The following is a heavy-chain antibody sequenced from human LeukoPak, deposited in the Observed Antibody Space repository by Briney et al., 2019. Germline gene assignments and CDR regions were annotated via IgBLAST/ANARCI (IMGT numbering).Heavy chain of an antibody. V-gene: IGHV3-74*01. J-gene: IGHJ4*02. CDR1: GFTFSSYS. CDR2: INSDGSRI. D-gene: IGHD3-22*01. Sequence: GGSLRLSYAASGFTFSSYSMNWVRQAPGKGLEWVSRINSDGSRITYADSVKGRFTISRDNAKNTLYLQMNSLRVEDTAVYYCASSPVITRDWGQGTLVTVSS. CDR3: ASSPVITRD.